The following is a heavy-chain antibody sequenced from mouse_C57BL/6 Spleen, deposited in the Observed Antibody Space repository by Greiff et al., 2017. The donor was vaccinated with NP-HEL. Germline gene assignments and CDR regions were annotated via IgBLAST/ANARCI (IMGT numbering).Heavy chain of an antibody. CDR1: GFTFTDYY. J-gene: IGHJ4*01. Sequence: EVNLVDSGGGLVQPGGSLSLSCAASGFTFTDYYMSWVRQPPGKALEWLGFIRNKANGYTTEYSASVKGRFTISRDNSQSILYLQMNALRAEDSATYYCARSPYYYGSSSYAMDYWGQGTSVTVSS. CDR3: ARSPYYYGSSSYAMDY. V-gene: IGHV7-3*01. D-gene: IGHD1-1*01. CDR2: IRNKANGYTT.